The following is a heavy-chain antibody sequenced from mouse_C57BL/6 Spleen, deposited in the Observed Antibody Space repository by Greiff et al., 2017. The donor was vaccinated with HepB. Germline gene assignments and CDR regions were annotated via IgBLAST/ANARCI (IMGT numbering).Heavy chain of an antibody. CDR3: ARERDYDWFAY. CDR2: IDPSDSYT. CDR1: GYTFTSYW. D-gene: IGHD2-4*01. V-gene: IGHV1-69*01. Sequence: QVQLQQPGAELVMPGASVKLSCKASGYTFTSYWMHWVKQRPGQGLEWIGEIDPSDSYTNYNQKFKGKSTLTVDKSSSTAYMQLSSLTSEDSAVYYCARERDYDWFAYWGQGTLVTVSA. J-gene: IGHJ3*01.